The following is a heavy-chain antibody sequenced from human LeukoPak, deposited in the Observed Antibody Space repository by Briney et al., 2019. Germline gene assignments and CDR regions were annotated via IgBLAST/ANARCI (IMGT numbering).Heavy chain of an antibody. J-gene: IGHJ4*02. CDR1: GFTFSSYA. D-gene: IGHD6-13*01. CDR2: INSDGSST. CDR3: ARLGSSWDFDY. Sequence: GGSLRLSCAASGFTFSSYAMSWVRQAPGKGLEWVSRINSDGSSTSYADSVKGRFTISRDNAKNTLYLQMNSLRAEDTAVYYCARLGSSWDFDYWGQGTLVTVSS. V-gene: IGHV3-74*01.